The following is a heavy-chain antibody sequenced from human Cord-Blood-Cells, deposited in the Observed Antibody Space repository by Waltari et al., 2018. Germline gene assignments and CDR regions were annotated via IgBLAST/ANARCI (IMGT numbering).Heavy chain of an antibody. J-gene: IGHJ4*02. CDR2: ISYDGSNK. CDR1: G. CDR3: AKDPSYYESSGYYYFDY. D-gene: IGHD3-22*01. Sequence: GMHWVRQAPGKGLEWVAVISYDGSNKYYADSVKGRFTISRDNSKNTLYLQMNSLRAEDTAVYYCAKDPSYYESSGYYYFDYWGQGTLVTVSS. V-gene: IGHV3-30*18.